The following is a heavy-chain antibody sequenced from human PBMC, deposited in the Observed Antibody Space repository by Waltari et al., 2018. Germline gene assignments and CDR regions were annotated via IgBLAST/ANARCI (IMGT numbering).Heavy chain of an antibody. CDR2: INHSGST. D-gene: IGHD5-18*01. Sequence: QVPLQKWGAGLLKPSETLSLTCAVYGGSCSGYYWSWIRHPPGKGLEWIGEINHSGSTNYNPSLKSRVTISVDTSKNQFSLKLSSVTAADTAVYYCARVVGYSYGPSDYWGQGTLVTVSS. V-gene: IGHV4-34*01. CDR3: ARVVGYSYGPSDY. CDR1: GGSCSGYY. J-gene: IGHJ4*02.